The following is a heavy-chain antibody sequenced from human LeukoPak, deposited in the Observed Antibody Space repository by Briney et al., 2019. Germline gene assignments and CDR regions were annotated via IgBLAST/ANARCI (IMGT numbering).Heavy chain of an antibody. CDR2: IWYDGSNK. Sequence: AGSLRLSCAASGFTFTDFCMHWVRQAPGKGLESVAVIWYDGSNKHYADSVKGRFTISRDSSKNTLSLQMNSLRAEDTAVYYCARDRYSGYDYRSSRTLDYWGQGTLVTVSS. D-gene: IGHD5-12*01. CDR3: ARDRYSGYDYRSSRTLDY. J-gene: IGHJ4*02. CDR1: GFTFTDFC. V-gene: IGHV3-33*08.